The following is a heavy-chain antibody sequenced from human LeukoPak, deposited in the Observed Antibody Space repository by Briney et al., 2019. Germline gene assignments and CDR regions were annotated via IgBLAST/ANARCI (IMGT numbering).Heavy chain of an antibody. CDR1: GYSFTSGYSFAVYW. J-gene: IGHJ3*02. D-gene: IGHD2/OR15-2a*01. Sequence: GESLKISCKGSGYSFTSGYSFAVYWIGWVRQMPGKSLEWMGIVYPGDSDTRYSPSFQGQVTISVDTSISTAYLQWSSLKASDTAIYYCVRRGYCDGTGGCHSNPFDIWGQGTMVTVSS. V-gene: IGHV5-51*01. CDR2: VYPGDSDT. CDR3: VRRGYCDGTGGCHSNPFDI.